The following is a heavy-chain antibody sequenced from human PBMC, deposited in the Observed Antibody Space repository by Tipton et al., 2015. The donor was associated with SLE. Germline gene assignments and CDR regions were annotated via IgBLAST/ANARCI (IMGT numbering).Heavy chain of an antibody. CDR3: ARDSAVWNNAFDI. V-gene: IGHV3-66*02. J-gene: IGHJ3*02. Sequence: SLRLSCAASGFTFSDYYMSWIRQAPGKGLDWVSVIDTGGGTYYADSVKGRFTISRDISKNTLYLQMNSLRAEDTAVYHCARDSAVWNNAFDIWGQGTMVTVSS. CDR2: IDTGGGT. CDR1: GFTFSDYY. D-gene: IGHD1-1*01.